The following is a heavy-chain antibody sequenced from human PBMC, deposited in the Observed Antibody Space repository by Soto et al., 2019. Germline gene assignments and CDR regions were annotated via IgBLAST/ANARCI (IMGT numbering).Heavy chain of an antibody. CDR3: ARDNILGILYGGMDV. CDR2: IYYSGST. Sequence: TLSLTCTVSGGSISSSSYYWGWIRQPPGKGLEWIGSIYYSGSTYYNPSLKSRVTISVDTSKNQFSLKLSSVTAADTAVYYCARDNILGILYGGMDVWGQGTTVTVSS. J-gene: IGHJ6*02. V-gene: IGHV4-39*07. CDR1: GGSISSSSYY. D-gene: IGHD3-3*01.